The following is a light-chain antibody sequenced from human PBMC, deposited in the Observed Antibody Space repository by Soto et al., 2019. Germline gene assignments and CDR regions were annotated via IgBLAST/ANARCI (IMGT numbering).Light chain of an antibody. CDR2: GAS. V-gene: IGKV3D-15*01. CDR1: QSISDT. Sequence: EIVITQSPSTLSVSPGGRATLSCRASQSISDTLAWYQQKPGQAPRLLIYGASKRATGIPDRFSGSGSGTDFTLTISGLEPEDFAFYYCQQYDVTPPNTFGGGTKVDIK. CDR3: QQYDVTPPNT. J-gene: IGKJ4*01.